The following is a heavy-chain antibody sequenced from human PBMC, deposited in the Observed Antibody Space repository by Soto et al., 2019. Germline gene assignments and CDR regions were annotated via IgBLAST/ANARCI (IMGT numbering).Heavy chain of an antibody. D-gene: IGHD3-3*01. CDR2: INHSGST. Sequence: SETLSLTCAVYGGSFSGYYWSWIRQPPGKGLEWIGEINHSGSTNYNPSLKSRVTISVDTSKNQFSLKLSSVTAADTAVYYCASSVLRFLEWFGMDVWGQGTT. J-gene: IGHJ6*02. V-gene: IGHV4-34*01. CDR1: GGSFSGYY. CDR3: ASSVLRFLEWFGMDV.